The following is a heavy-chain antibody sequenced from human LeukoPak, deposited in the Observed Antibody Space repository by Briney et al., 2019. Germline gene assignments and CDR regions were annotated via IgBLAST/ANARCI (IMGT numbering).Heavy chain of an antibody. CDR3: ARVGYVSSGYYFFVY. D-gene: IGHD3-22*01. J-gene: IGHJ4*02. CDR2: IYPGDSDT. V-gene: IGHV5-51*01. Sequence: GESLKISCKGSGYSFTSYWIGWVRQMPGKGLEWMGIIYPGDSDTRYSPSFQGQVTISADKSISTAYLQWSSLKASDTAMYYCARVGYVSSGYYFFVYWGQGTLVTVSS. CDR1: GYSFTSYW.